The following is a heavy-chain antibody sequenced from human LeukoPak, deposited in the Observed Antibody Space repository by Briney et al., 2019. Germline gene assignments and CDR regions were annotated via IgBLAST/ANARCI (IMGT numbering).Heavy chain of an antibody. CDR3: ASFGISWGSAY. J-gene: IGHJ4*02. CDR2: ISDDGSYT. Sequence: PGGSLRLSCAASGFRFSTSNMNWVRQAPGKGLVWVSRISDDGSYTANVDSVEGRFITSRDNVRNTLYLHMNGLRAEDTAVYYCASFGISWGSAYWGQGTLVTVSS. CDR1: GFRFSTSN. V-gene: IGHV3-74*03. D-gene: IGHD7-27*01.